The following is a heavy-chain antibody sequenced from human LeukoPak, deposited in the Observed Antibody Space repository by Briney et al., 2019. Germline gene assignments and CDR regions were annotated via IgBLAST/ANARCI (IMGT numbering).Heavy chain of an antibody. D-gene: IGHD2-15*01. CDR3: ASLVGDHAFDI. Sequence: GGSLRLSCAASGFTFSDYYMSWVRQAPGKGLEWVSFLSGSGEIIYYADSVKGRFTISRDNAKNSLYLQMNSLRAEDTAVYYCASLVGDHAFDIWGQGTMVTVSS. CDR2: LSGSGEII. J-gene: IGHJ3*02. V-gene: IGHV3-11*04. CDR1: GFTFSDYY.